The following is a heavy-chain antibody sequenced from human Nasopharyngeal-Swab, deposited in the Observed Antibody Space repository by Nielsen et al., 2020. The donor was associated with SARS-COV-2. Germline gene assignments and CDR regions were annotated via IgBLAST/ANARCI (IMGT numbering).Heavy chain of an antibody. V-gene: IGHV5-10-1*01. D-gene: IGHD3-10*02. CDR2: IDPSDYFT. J-gene: IGHJ4*02. CDR3: ARRRYIYVPEGFDY. Sequence: GESLKISCQGSGYSFTSYWITWVRQMPGKGLEWMGKIDPSDYFTNYSPSFQGHVTISADKAISTAYLQWSSLKASDTAMYYCARRRYIYVPEGFDYWGQGTLVTVSS. CDR1: GYSFTSYW.